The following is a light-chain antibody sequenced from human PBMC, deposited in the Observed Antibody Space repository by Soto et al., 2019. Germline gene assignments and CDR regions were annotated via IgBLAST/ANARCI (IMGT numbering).Light chain of an antibody. V-gene: IGLV2-23*01. CDR3: CSYAGSDSVV. J-gene: IGLJ2*01. CDR1: SSNIGSYNL. Sequence: QSVLTQPASVSGSPGQSITISCTGSSSNIGSYNLVSWYQQHPGKAPRLMIYEASKRPSGVSNRFSGSKSGNTASLTISGLQAEDEADYYCCSYAGSDSVVFGGGTKLTVL. CDR2: EAS.